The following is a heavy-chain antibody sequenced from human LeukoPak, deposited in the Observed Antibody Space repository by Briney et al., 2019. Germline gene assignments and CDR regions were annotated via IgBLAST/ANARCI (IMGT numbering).Heavy chain of an antibody. Sequence: ASETLSLTCTVSGGFISSGSYYWGWIRQPPGKGLEWIGSVYYSGSTYYNPSLKSRLTMSVDRSKNQFSLKLISVTAADTAVYYCARSGITIFGVITSFDPWGLGTLVTVSS. CDR1: GGFISSGSYY. V-gene: IGHV4-39*01. CDR2: VYYSGST. J-gene: IGHJ5*02. CDR3: ARSGITIFGVITSFDP. D-gene: IGHD3-3*01.